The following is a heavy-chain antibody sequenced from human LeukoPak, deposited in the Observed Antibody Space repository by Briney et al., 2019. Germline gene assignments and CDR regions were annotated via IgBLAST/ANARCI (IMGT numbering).Heavy chain of an antibody. CDR1: GGSISSGGYY. CDR2: IYYSGST. D-gene: IGHD5-12*01. V-gene: IGHV4-39*07. CDR3: ARDRVVATTRGGFDP. Sequence: SKTLSLTCTVSGGSISSGGYYWSWIRQPPGKGLEWIGSIYYSGSTYYNPSLKSRVTISVDTSKNQFSLKLSSVTAADTAVYYCARDRVVATTRGGFDPWGQGTLVTVSS. J-gene: IGHJ5*02.